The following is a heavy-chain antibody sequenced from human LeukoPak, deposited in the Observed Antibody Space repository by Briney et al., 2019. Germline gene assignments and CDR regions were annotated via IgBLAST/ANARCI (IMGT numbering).Heavy chain of an antibody. Sequence: SVKVSCKASGGTFSSDAISWVRQAPGQGLEWMGGIIPIFGTANYAQKFQGRVTITTDESTSTAYMELSSLRSEDTAVYYCASYLKYQLLSEHYYMDVWGKGTTVTVSS. CDR2: IIPIFGTA. J-gene: IGHJ6*03. V-gene: IGHV1-69*05. CDR3: ASYLKYQLLSEHYYMDV. D-gene: IGHD2-2*01. CDR1: GGTFSSDA.